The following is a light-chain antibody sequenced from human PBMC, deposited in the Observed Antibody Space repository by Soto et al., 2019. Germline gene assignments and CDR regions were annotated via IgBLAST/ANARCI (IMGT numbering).Light chain of an antibody. Sequence: EIVFTQSPGTLSLSPGERATLSCRASQSVSSSYLAWDQQKPGQAPRLLIYGASSRATGIPDRFSGSGSGTDFTLTINSLQSEDFAVYYCQPYNNWPLTFGGGTKVDI. CDR2: GAS. CDR3: QPYNNWPLT. J-gene: IGKJ4*01. CDR1: QSVSSSY. V-gene: IGKV3-20*01.